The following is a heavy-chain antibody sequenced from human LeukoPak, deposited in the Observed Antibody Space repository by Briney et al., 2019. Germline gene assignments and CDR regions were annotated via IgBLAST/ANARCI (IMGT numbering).Heavy chain of an antibody. CDR2: IYYSGST. J-gene: IGHJ4*02. Sequence: PSETLSLTCTVSGGSISSYHWSWIRQPPGKGLEWIGYIYYSGSTNYNPSLKSRVTISVDTSKNQFSLKLGSVTAADTAVYYCARGGRIAARYFDYWGQGTLVTVSS. CDR1: GGSISSYH. CDR3: ARGGRIAARYFDY. D-gene: IGHD6-6*01. V-gene: IGHV4-59*01.